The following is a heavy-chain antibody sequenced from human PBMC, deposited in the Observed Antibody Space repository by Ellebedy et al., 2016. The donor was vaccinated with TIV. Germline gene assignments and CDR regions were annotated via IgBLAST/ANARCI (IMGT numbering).Heavy chain of an antibody. CDR1: GFTVTSDA. D-gene: IGHD2-2*01. J-gene: IGHJ4*02. V-gene: IGHV3-21*04. CDR3: AKARCSNFDCHIPGY. CDR2: IIHDGTIT. Sequence: PGGSLRLACPAAGFTVTSDAMTWVRQAPGKGVGWVSSIIHDGTITYYADSVKGRFTISRDNAKNSLYLQMNSLVAEDTAVYYCAKARCSNFDCHIPGYWGQGTLATVSS.